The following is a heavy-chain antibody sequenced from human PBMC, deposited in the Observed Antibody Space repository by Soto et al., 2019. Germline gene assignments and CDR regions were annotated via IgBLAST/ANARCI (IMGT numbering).Heavy chain of an antibody. J-gene: IGHJ6*02. CDR3: AKIGANFYGSLVQDWYYYAMDV. V-gene: IGHV3-30*18. Sequence: QVQLVESGGDVVQPGRSLRLSCAGSGFPFSTYGIHWVRQAPGKGLEWVALISYDGNKKYYADSVKGRFTISRDNSKNTLYLQINSRRVEATAVYYCAKIGANFYGSLVQDWYYYAMDVWGQGTTVIVSS. CDR1: GFPFSTYG. D-gene: IGHD3-10*01. CDR2: ISYDGNKK.